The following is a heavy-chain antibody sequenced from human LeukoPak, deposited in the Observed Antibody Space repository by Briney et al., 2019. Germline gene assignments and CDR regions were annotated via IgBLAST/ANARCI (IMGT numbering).Heavy chain of an antibody. CDR1: GGSVSSSSYY. CDR3: ARRPSPPVAFDI. V-gene: IGHV4-39*01. CDR2: IYYSGST. Sequence: SETLSLTCTVSGGSVSSSSYYWGWLRQPPGKGLEWIGSIYYSGSTYFNPSLKSRLTISVDTSKNQFSLKLYSVTAADTAVYYCARRPSPPVAFDIWGQGTMVTVSS. J-gene: IGHJ3*02.